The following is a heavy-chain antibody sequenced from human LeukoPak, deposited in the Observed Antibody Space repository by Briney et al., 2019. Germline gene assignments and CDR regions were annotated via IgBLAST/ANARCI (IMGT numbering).Heavy chain of an antibody. J-gene: IGHJ4*02. D-gene: IGHD5-24*01. CDR2: INTNTGNP. CDR1: GYTFIGYY. Sequence: ASVKVSCKTSGYTFIGYYIHWVRQAPGQGLEWMGWINTNTGNPTYAQGFTGRFVFSLDTSVSTAYLQISSLKPEDTAVYYCARDHGYVEMATIAYWGQGTLVTVSS. V-gene: IGHV7-4-1*02. CDR3: ARDHGYVEMATIAY.